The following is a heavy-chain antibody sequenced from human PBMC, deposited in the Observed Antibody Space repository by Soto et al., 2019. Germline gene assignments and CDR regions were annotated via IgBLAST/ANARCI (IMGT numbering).Heavy chain of an antibody. Sequence: QVQLVESGGGVVQPGRSLRLSCAASGFTFSSYGMHWVRQAPGKGLEWVAVISYDGSDKYYADSVKGRFTISRDNSKNTLYLQMNSLRAEDTAVYYCAKDVGNSWYSLDYWGQGTLVTVSS. D-gene: IGHD6-13*01. CDR3: AKDVGNSWYSLDY. CDR2: ISYDGSDK. J-gene: IGHJ4*02. CDR1: GFTFSSYG. V-gene: IGHV3-30*18.